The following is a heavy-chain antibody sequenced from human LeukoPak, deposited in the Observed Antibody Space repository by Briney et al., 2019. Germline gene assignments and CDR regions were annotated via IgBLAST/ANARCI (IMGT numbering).Heavy chain of an antibody. J-gene: IGHJ4*02. D-gene: IGHD3/OR15-3a*01. CDR2: INPNSSVT. V-gene: IGHV1-2*02. CDR1: GYTFTGHY. Sequence: ASVKVSCKASGYTFTGHYVHWLRQAPGQGLEWMGWINPNSSVTNYAQKFQGRVTLTRDTSISTAYMELSRLRSDDTAIYYWASVDSGTAYLRYDNGGRGTLFT. CDR3: ASVDSGTAYLRYDN.